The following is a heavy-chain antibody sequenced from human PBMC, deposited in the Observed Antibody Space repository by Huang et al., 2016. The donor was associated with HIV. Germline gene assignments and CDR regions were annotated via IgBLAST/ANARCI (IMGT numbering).Heavy chain of an antibody. V-gene: IGHV3-30*18. CDR2: VSSNGIDK. CDR3: AKDQWLVKYFFDS. CDR1: GFAFSIYG. J-gene: IGHJ4*02. D-gene: IGHD6-19*01. Sequence: HLVESGGGVVQPGRSRRLSCAACGFAFSIYGMHWVRHAPGKGLGWVALVSSNGIDKYYSDAVKVRFTISRDNSRKTLYLQMDSLRTEDTAIYYCAKDQWLVKYFFDSWGLGTLVTVSS.